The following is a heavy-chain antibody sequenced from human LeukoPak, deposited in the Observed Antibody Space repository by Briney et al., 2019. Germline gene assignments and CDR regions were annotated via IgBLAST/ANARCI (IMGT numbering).Heavy chain of an antibody. D-gene: IGHD6-19*01. CDR1: GFTFSSYA. CDR3: VKDRGSGRPPDAFDI. Sequence: GGSLRLSCSASGFTFSSYAMHWVRQAPGKGLEYVSAISSNGGSTYCADSVKGRFTISRDNSKNTLYLQMSSLRAEDTAVYYCVKDRGSGRPPDAFDIWGQGTMVTVSS. J-gene: IGHJ3*02. CDR2: ISSNGGST. V-gene: IGHV3-64D*09.